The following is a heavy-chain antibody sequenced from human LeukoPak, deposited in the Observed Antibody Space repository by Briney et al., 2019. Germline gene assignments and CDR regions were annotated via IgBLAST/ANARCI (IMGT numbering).Heavy chain of an antibody. CDR1: GFTFSSYA. CDR3: ARDRRRYYGSGSNFDY. V-gene: IGHV3-30*04. J-gene: IGHJ4*02. Sequence: GRSLRLSCAASGFTFSSYAMHWVRQAPGKGLEGVAVISYDGSNKYYADSVKGRFTISRDNSKNTLYLQMNSLRAEDTAVYYCARDRRRYYGSGSNFDYWGQGTLVTVSS. D-gene: IGHD3-10*01. CDR2: ISYDGSNK.